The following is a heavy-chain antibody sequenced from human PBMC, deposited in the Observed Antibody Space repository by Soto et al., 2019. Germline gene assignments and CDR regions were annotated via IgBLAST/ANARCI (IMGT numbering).Heavy chain of an antibody. CDR2: IGTAGDT. V-gene: IGHV3-13*01. Sequence: GGSLRLSCEASGFTFSGFDMHWVRQPTGKGLEWVSSIGTAGDTYYAVSVKGRFTISRDNAKNSLSLQMSSLRAGDMAVYFCAKSQEIGTHFFDSWGQGTQVTVSS. D-gene: IGHD6-13*01. J-gene: IGHJ4*02. CDR1: GFTFSGFD. CDR3: AKSQEIGTHFFDS.